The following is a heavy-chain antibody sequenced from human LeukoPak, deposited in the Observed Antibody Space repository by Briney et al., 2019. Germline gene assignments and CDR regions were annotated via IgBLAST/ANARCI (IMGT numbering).Heavy chain of an antibody. V-gene: IGHV3-74*01. D-gene: IGHD6-13*01. J-gene: IGHJ3*02. Sequence: EGSLRLSCAASGFTFSYYWMHWVRQAPGKGLVWVSRINSDGSSTDYADSVKGRFTISRDNAKDTLYLQMNSLRAEDTAVYYCARDGVAGARDIWGQGTMVTVSS. CDR2: INSDGSST. CDR3: ARDGVAGARDI. CDR1: GFTFSYYW.